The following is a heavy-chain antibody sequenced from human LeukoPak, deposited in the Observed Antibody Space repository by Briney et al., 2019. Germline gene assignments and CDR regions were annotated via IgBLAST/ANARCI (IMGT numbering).Heavy chain of an antibody. D-gene: IGHD4-17*01. J-gene: IGHJ4*02. CDR1: GFTFSSYG. V-gene: IGHV3-30*02. Sequence: GGSLRLSCAASGFTFSSYGMHWVRQAPGKGLEWVAFIRYDGSNKYYADSVKGRFTISRDNSKNTLYLQMNSLRAEDTAVYYCAKLYGDSPRDYWGQGTLVTVSS. CDR2: IRYDGSNK. CDR3: AKLYGDSPRDY.